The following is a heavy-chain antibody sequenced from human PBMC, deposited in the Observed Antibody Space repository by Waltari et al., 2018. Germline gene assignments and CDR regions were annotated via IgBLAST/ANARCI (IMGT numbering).Heavy chain of an antibody. Sequence: QLQLQESGPGLVKPSETLSLTCTVSGGSIGRTHYSWGWIRQPPGQSLEWIGSIYYTGSTHYNPSLKSRVTISVDTSKNQFSLKVSSVTAADTAVYYCARGKSRSSSWSKENYYGMDVWGQGTTVTVSS. J-gene: IGHJ6*02. CDR2: IYYTGST. D-gene: IGHD6-13*01. CDR1: GGSIGRTHYS. CDR3: ARGKSRSSSWSKENYYGMDV. V-gene: IGHV4-39*01.